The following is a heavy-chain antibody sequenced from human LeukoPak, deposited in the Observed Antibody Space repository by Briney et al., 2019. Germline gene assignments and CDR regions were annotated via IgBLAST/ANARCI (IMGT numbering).Heavy chain of an antibody. CDR3: ARVPASRYYYDSSGYYYYFDY. D-gene: IGHD3-22*01. CDR2: IYYSGST. V-gene: IGHV4-59*01. Sequence: GSLRLSCAASGFTFSSAWMSWVRQAPGKGLEWIGYIYYSGSTNYNPSLKSRVTISVDTSKNQFSLKLSSVTAADTAVYYCARVPASRYYYDSSGYYYYFDYWGQGTLVTVSS. J-gene: IGHJ4*02. CDR1: GFTFSSAW.